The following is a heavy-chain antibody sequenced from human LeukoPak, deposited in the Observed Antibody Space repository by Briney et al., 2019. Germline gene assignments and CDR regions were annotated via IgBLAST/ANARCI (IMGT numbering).Heavy chain of an antibody. CDR2: IYYSGCT. V-gene: IGHV4-30-4*01. Sequence: SETLSLTCTVSGGSISSGDYYWSWIRQPPGKGLEWIGYIYYSGCTYYNPSLKSRVTISVDTSKNQFSLKLSSVTAADTAVYYCARGGYSYGQYFDYWGQGTLVTVSS. J-gene: IGHJ4*02. CDR3: ARGGYSYGQYFDY. CDR1: GGSISSGDYY. D-gene: IGHD5-18*01.